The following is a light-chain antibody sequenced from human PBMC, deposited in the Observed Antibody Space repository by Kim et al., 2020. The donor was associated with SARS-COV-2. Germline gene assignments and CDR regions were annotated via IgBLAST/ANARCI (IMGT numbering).Light chain of an antibody. J-gene: IGKJ2*01. CDR3: QQYGNSPPYT. CDR1: QRVINSY. Sequence: SPGERAALSCRASQRVINSYLAWYQQKPGQAPRLLIHGASSRATGIPDRFRASGSGTDFTLTISRLEPEDFAVYYCQQYGNSPPYTFGQGTKLEI. CDR2: GAS. V-gene: IGKV3-20*01.